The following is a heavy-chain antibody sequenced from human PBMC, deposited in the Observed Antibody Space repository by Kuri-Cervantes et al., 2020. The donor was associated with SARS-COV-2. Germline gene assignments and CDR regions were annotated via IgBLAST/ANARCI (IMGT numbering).Heavy chain of an antibody. V-gene: IGHV3-30*02. CDR2: IRYDGSNK. D-gene: IGHD2-15*01. CDR1: GFTFSSYG. Sequence: GESLKISCAASGFTFSSYGMHWVRQAPGKGLEWVAFIRYDGSNKYYADSVKGRFTISRDDLKNTLYLQMNSLRPEDTAVYYCAENTPLVYWGQGALVTVSS. CDR3: AENTPLVY. J-gene: IGHJ4*02.